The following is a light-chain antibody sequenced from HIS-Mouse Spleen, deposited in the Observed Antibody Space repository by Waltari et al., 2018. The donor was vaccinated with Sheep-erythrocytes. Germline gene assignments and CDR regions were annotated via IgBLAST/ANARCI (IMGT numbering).Light chain of an antibody. V-gene: IGLV3-1*01. Sequence: SYELTQPPSVSVSPGQTASITCSGDKLGDKYAXWYQQKPGQSPVLVIYQDSKRPSGIPERFSGSNSGNTATLTXSGTQAMDEADYYCQAWDSSTAWVFXXGTKLTVL. CDR1: KLGDKY. CDR3: QAWDSSTAWV. CDR2: QDS. J-gene: IGLJ3*02.